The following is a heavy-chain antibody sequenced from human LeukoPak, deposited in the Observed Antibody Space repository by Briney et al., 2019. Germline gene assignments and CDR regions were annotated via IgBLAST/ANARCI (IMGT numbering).Heavy chain of an antibody. V-gene: IGHV3-23*01. CDR1: GFTFSSYA. J-gene: IGHJ3*02. Sequence: GGSLRLSCAASGFTFSSYAMSWVRQAPGKGLEWVSAISGSGGSTYYADSVKGRFTISRDNSKSTLYLQMNSLRAEDTAVYYCATCVGCRFPGIAVAGATDAFDIWGQGTMVTVSS. CDR2: ISGSGGST. CDR3: ATCVGCRFPGIAVAGATDAFDI. D-gene: IGHD6-19*01.